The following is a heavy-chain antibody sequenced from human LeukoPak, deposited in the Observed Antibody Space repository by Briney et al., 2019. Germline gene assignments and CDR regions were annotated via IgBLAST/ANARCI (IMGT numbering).Heavy chain of an antibody. J-gene: IGHJ3*02. V-gene: IGHV3-20*04. CDR2: INWNGGST. D-gene: IGHD2-21*01. CDR1: GFTVSSNY. Sequence: GGSLRLSCAASGFTVSSNYMSWVRQAPGKGLERVSGINWNGGSTGYADSVKGRFTISRDNAKNSLYLQMNSLRAEDTAVYYCARGQYSDAFDIWGQGTMVTVSS. CDR3: ARGQYSDAFDI.